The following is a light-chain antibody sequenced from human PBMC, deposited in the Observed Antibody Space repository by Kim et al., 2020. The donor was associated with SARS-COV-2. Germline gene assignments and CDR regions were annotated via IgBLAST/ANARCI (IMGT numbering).Light chain of an antibody. V-gene: IGLV1-44*01. CDR3: AAWDDSLNGWEI. J-gene: IGLJ2*01. CDR1: GSNIGSNT. Sequence: MVTISCTGGGSNIGSNTVNWYQQLPGTAPKLLIYNNNQRPSGVPDRFSGSKSGTSASLAISGLQSEDEADYYCAAWDDSLNGWEIFGGGTQLTVL. CDR2: NNN.